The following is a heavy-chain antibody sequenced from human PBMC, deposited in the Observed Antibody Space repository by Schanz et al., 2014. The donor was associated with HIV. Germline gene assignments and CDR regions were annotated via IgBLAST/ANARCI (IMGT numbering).Heavy chain of an antibody. CDR3: ASTIYPYSSSSDYYYGMDV. V-gene: IGHV3-30-3*01. D-gene: IGHD6-6*01. CDR2: ISYDGSNK. CDR1: GFTFSNYA. J-gene: IGHJ6*02. Sequence: VQLVESGGGVVQPGRSLRLSCAVSGFTFSNYAMHWVRQAPGKGLEWVAVISYDGSNKYYADSVKGRFTISRDNSKKTLYLQMNSLRAEDTAVYYCASTIYPYSSSSDYYYGMDVWGQGTTVSVSS.